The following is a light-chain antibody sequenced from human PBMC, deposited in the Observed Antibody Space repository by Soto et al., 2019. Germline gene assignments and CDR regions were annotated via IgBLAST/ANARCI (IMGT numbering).Light chain of an antibody. CDR2: DAS. CDR1: QGIRSW. CDR3: QQYNSYPLT. Sequence: DIQMTQSPSSLSASVGDSVTITCRASQGIRSWLAWYQQKPEKAPEPLIYDASNLQSGVPSRFSGSGSGTDFTLTISSLQPEDFATYYCQQYNSYPLTFGGGTKVDIK. V-gene: IGKV1D-16*01. J-gene: IGKJ4*01.